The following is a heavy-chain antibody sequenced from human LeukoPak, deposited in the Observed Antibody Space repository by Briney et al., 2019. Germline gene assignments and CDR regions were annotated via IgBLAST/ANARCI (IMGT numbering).Heavy chain of an antibody. D-gene: IGHD3-3*01. V-gene: IGHV3-23*01. CDR3: AKALFGVPRVVYYGMDV. J-gene: IGHJ6*02. Sequence: PGRSLRLSCAASGFTFDDYAMHWVRQAPGKGLEWVSAISGSGGSTYYADSVKGRFTISRDNSKNTLYLQMNSLRAEDTAVYYCAKALFGVPRVVYYGMDVWGQGTTVTVSS. CDR2: ISGSGGST. CDR1: GFTFDDYA.